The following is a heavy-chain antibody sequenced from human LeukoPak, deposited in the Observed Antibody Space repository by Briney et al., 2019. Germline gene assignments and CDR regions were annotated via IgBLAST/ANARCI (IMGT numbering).Heavy chain of an antibody. J-gene: IGHJ2*01. Sequence: PSQTLSLTCAVSGGSISSGGYSWSWIRQPPGKGLEWIGYIYHSGSTYYNPSLKSRVTISVDRSKNQFSLKLSSVTAADTAVYYCARAQGCSGGSCYSKPSYWYFDLWGRGTLVTVSS. CDR3: ARAQGCSGGSCYSKPSYWYFDL. CDR2: IYHSGST. D-gene: IGHD2-15*01. CDR1: GGSISSGGYS. V-gene: IGHV4-30-2*01.